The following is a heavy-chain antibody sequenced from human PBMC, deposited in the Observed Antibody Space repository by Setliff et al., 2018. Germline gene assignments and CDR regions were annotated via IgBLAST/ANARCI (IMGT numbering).Heavy chain of an antibody. V-gene: IGHV4-59*02. J-gene: IGHJ4*02. D-gene: IGHD5-18*01. CDR2: ISYSGIT. CDR1: GASVSSHY. CDR3: AGRPQNTPMGPCDY. Sequence: PSETLSLTCNVSGASVSSHYWDWIRQPPGKGLEWIGFISYSGITTYNVSLKSRVSISVDTSKNQLSLTLSSVTAAGTAVYYCAGRPQNTPMGPCDYWGQGTLVTVSS.